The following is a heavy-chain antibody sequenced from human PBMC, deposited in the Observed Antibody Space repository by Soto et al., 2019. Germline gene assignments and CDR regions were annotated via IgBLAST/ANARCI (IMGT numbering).Heavy chain of an antibody. V-gene: IGHV4-39*01. Sequence: SETLSLTCTVSGGSISSSSYYWGWIRQPPGKGLEWIGSIYYSGSTYYNPSLKSRVTISVDTSKNQFSLKLSSVTAADTAVYYCARTYYYGSGSSPFDYWGQGTLVTVSS. CDR2: IYYSGST. J-gene: IGHJ4*02. CDR3: ARTYYYGSGSSPFDY. CDR1: GGSISSSSYY. D-gene: IGHD3-10*01.